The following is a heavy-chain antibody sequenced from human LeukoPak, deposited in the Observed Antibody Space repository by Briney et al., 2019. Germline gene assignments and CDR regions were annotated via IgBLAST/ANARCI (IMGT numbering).Heavy chain of an antibody. J-gene: IGHJ5*02. CDR1: RFTFSSYA. V-gene: IGHV3-23*01. CDR3: ARDSYSAAGP. Sequence: GGSLRLSCAASRFTFSSYAMSWVRQAPGRGLEWVSGISGSGGSTYYADSVKGRFTISRDNAKNTLYLQMNSLRAEDTAVYYCARDSYSAAGPWGQGTLVTVSS. CDR2: ISGSGGST. D-gene: IGHD6-13*01.